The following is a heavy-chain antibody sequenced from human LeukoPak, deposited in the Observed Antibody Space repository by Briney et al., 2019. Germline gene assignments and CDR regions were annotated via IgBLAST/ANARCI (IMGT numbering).Heavy chain of an antibody. CDR3: GGGVWKPQYYYYYGMDV. D-gene: IGHD3-10*01. CDR1: GYTFTSYG. CDR2: ISAYNGNT. J-gene: IGHJ6*02. V-gene: IGHV1-18*01. Sequence: ASVTVSCKASGYTFTSYGISWVRQAPGQGLEWMGWISAYNGNTNYAQKLQGRVTITTDTSTSTAYMELRSLRSDDTAVYYCGGGVWKPQYYYYYGMDVWGQGATVTVSS.